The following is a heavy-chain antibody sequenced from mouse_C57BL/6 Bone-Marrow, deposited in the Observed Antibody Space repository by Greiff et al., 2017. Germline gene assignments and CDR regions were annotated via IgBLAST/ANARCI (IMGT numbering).Heavy chain of an antibody. CDR1: GYTFTSYG. CDR3: ARGGRHVDY. V-gene: IGHV1-81*01. J-gene: IGHJ2*01. D-gene: IGHD3-2*01. Sequence: QVQLKESGAELARPGASVKLSCKASGYTFTSYGISWVKQRTGPGLEWIGEIYPRSGNTYYNEKFKGKATLTADKSSSTAYMELRSLTAEDSAVYFCARGGRHVDYWGQGTTLTVSS. CDR2: IYPRSGNT.